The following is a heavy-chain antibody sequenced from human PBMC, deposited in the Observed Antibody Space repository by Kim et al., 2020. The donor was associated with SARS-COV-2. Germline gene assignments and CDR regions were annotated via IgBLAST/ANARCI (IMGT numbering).Heavy chain of an antibody. Sequence: GGSLRLSCAASGFTFSSYAMSWVRQAPGKGLEWVSAISGSGGSTYYADSVKGRFTISRDNSKNTLYLQMNSLRAEDTAVYYCAKGKSGGWSGHWYFDLWGRGTLVTVSS. J-gene: IGHJ2*01. CDR2: ISGSGGST. V-gene: IGHV3-23*01. D-gene: IGHD2-15*01. CDR3: AKGKSGGWSGHWYFDL. CDR1: GFTFSSYA.